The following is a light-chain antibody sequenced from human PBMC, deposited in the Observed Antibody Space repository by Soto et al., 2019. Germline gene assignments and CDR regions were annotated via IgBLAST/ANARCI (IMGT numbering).Light chain of an antibody. CDR3: QQYGSSPFT. J-gene: IGKJ3*01. V-gene: IGKV3-20*01. Sequence: EIVMTQSPATLSVSPGERATLSCRASQSVRSSYLAWYQQKPGQAPRLLIYGASSRATGIPDRFSGSGSGTDFTLTISRLEPEDFAVYYCQQYGSSPFTFGPGTKVDNK. CDR2: GAS. CDR1: QSVRSSY.